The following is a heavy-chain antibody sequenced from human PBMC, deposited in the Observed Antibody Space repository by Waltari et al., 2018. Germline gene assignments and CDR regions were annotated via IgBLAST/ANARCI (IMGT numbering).Heavy chain of an antibody. CDR1: GGSISSYY. D-gene: IGHD4-17*01. J-gene: IGHJ4*02. V-gene: IGHV4-59*01. CDR3: AKLDYGDYFDY. Sequence: QVHLQESGPGLVKPSETLSLTCTVSGGSISSYYWSWIRQPPGKGLEWIGYYYYRGSTNHNPPPQCRVTISVDTSKNQFSLKLRSMTAADTAVYYCAKLDYGDYFDYWGQGTLVTVSS. CDR2: YYYRGST.